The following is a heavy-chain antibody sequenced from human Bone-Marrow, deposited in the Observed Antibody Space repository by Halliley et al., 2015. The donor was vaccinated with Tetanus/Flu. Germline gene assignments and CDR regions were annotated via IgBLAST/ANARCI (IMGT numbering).Heavy chain of an antibody. D-gene: IGHD3-22*01. V-gene: IGHV3-20*03. CDR2: TWNGETT. J-gene: IGHJ4*01. Sequence: TWNGETTRYADSVKGRFVISRDNTENSLYLQLTSLRAEDTALYYCAREYYYDSSVYTSGPLDYWGHGTLVTVSS. CDR3: AREYYYDSSVYTSGPLDY.